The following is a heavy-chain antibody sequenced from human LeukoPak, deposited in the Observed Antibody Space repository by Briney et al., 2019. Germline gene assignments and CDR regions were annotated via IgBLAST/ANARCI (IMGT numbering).Heavy chain of an antibody. CDR3: ARTAHTVAGFVY. CDR2: ISSSSSYI. V-gene: IGHV3-21*01. J-gene: IGHJ4*02. D-gene: IGHD6-19*01. Sequence: GGSLRLSCAASGFTFSSYSMNWVRQAPGKGLEWVSSISSSSSYIYYADSVKGRFTISRDNAKNSLYLQMNSLRAEDTAVYFCARTAHTVAGFVYWGQGTLVTVSS. CDR1: GFTFSSYS.